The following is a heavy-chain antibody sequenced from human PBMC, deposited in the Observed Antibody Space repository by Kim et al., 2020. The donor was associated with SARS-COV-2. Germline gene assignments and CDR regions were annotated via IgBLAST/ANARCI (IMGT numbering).Heavy chain of an antibody. CDR2: IYYSGST. D-gene: IGHD6-13*01. J-gene: IGHJ4*02. CDR3: ARSSIAGRVDY. CDR1: GGSISSSSYY. V-gene: IGHV4-39*07. Sequence: SETLSLTCTVSGGSISSSSYYWGWILQPPGKGLEWIGSIYYSGSTYYNPSLKSRVTISVDTSKNQFSLKLSSVTAADTAVYYCARSSIAGRVDYWGQGTLVTVSS.